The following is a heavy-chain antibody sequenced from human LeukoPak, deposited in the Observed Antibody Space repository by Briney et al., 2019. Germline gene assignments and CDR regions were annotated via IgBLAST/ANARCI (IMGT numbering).Heavy chain of an antibody. CDR1: GGSMNTYY. J-gene: IGHJ4*02. Sequence: PSETLSLTCTVSGGSMNTYYWSWIRQPPGKGLEWIGSIYYTGITTYNLSLRSRVTVSVDTSKNQFSLRLTSVTAADTAVYYCAGSPEYCSGGNCYRFDHWGQGTLVTVSS. CDR2: IYYTGIT. CDR3: AGSPEYCSGGNCYRFDH. D-gene: IGHD2-15*01. V-gene: IGHV4-59*08.